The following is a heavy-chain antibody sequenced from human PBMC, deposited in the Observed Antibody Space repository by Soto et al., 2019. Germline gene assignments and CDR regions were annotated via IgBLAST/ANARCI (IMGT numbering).Heavy chain of an antibody. CDR3: ARGLWFGDRSRYYYYYYMDV. D-gene: IGHD3-10*01. CDR2: FDPEDGET. Sequence: ASVKVSCKVSGYTLTELSMHWVRQAPGKGLEWMGGFDPEDGETIYAQKFQGRVTMTRNTSISTAYMELSSLRSEDTAVYYCARGLWFGDRSRYYYYYYMDVWGKGTTVTVSS. J-gene: IGHJ6*03. CDR1: GYTLTELS. V-gene: IGHV1-24*01.